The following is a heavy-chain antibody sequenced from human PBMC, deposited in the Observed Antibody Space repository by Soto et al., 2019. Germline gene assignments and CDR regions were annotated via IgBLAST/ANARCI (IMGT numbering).Heavy chain of an antibody. CDR3: ARHEAGLYSSGWAIRYNWFDP. CDR2: IYYSGST. CDR1: GGSISSSSYY. J-gene: IGHJ5*02. Sequence: QLQLQESGPGLVKPSETLSLTCTVSGGSISSSSYYWGWIRQPPGKGLEWIGSIYYSGSTYYNPSLKSRVTISVDTSKNQFCLKLSSVTAADTAVYYCARHEAGLYSSGWAIRYNWFDPWGQGTLVTVSS. D-gene: IGHD6-19*01. V-gene: IGHV4-39*01.